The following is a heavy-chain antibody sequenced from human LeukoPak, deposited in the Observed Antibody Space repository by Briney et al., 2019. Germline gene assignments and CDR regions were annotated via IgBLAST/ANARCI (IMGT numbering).Heavy chain of an antibody. CDR1: GGSFSGYY. CDR2: INHSGST. Sequence: SETPSLTCAVYGGSFSGYYWSWIRQPPGKGLEWIGEINHSGSTNYNPSLKSRVTISVDTSKNQFSLKLSSVTAADTAVYYCATWMGDIVVVPAAPEAFDIWGQGTMVTVSS. V-gene: IGHV4-34*01. J-gene: IGHJ3*02. CDR3: ATWMGDIVVVPAAPEAFDI. D-gene: IGHD2-2*01.